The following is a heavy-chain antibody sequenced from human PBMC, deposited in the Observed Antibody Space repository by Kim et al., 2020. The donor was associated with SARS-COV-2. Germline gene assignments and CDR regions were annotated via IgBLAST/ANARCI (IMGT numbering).Heavy chain of an antibody. V-gene: IGHV4-31*03. CDR3: ARILIHDYVWGSYVDY. Sequence: SETLSLTCTVSGGSISSGGYYWSWIRQHPGKGLEWIGYIYYSGSTYYNPSLKSRVTISVDTSKNQFSLKLSSVTAADTAVYYCARILIHDYVWGSYVDYWGQGPLVPVP. CDR1: GGSISSGGYY. J-gene: IGHJ4*02. CDR2: IYYSGST. D-gene: IGHD3-16*01.